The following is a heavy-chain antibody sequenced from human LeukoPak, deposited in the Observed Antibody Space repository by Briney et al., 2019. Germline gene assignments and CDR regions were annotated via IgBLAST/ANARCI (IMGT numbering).Heavy chain of an antibody. CDR1: GGSISSSSYY. V-gene: IGHV4-39*07. CDR2: IYCSGSI. D-gene: IGHD6-19*01. Sequence: SETLSLTCSVSGGSISSSSYYWGWLRQPPGKGRVWIGCIYCSGSIYCNPALKSQVTITVDTSNNQFSLKQSAGTAADTAVYYCARDSRGRNDDFDIWGQGTMVTVSS. J-gene: IGHJ3*02. CDR3: ARDSRGRNDDFDI.